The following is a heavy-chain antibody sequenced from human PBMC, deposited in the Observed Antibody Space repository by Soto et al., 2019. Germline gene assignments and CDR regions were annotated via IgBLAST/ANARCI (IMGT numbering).Heavy chain of an antibody. CDR2: VNPSGGHT. Sequence: QVQLMQSGAEVKKPGASVKVSCKASGDTFTEYYIHWVRQAPGQGLEWMGTVNPSGGHTTYAQHFLGRVTMTRAPAPSTLYMERTSLTSEDTAVYYCARGGQVVVVTAALDYWGQGTLGTVSS. CDR1: GDTFTEYY. V-gene: IGHV1-46*01. CDR3: ARGGQVVVVTAALDY. J-gene: IGHJ4*02. D-gene: IGHD2-21*02.